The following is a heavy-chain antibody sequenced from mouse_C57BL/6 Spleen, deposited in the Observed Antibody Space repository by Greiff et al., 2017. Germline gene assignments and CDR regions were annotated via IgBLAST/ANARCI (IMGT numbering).Heavy chain of an antibody. D-gene: IGHD4-1*01. CDR3: ARGTGINY. J-gene: IGHJ2*01. V-gene: IGHV1-42*01. CDR2: INPSTGGT. CDR1: GYSFTGYY. Sequence: DVKLQESGPELVKPGASVKISCKASGYSFTGYYMNWVKQSPEKSLEWIGEINPSTGGTTYNQKFKAKATLTVDKSSSTAYMQLKSLTSEDSAVYYCARGTGINYWGQGTTLTVSS.